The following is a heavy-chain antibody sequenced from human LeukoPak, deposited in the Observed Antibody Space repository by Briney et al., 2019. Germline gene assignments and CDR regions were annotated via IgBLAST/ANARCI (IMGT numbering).Heavy chain of an antibody. Sequence: KSSETLSLTCTVSGDSVSTYYWNWIRQPPGEGLEWIGYIYYSGSTNYNPSLKSRVTISVDTSKDQLSLKLSSVTAADTAVYYCARLGHQGFDYWGQGTPVTVSS. CDR3: ARLGHQGFDY. CDR2: IYYSGST. J-gene: IGHJ4*02. CDR1: GDSVSTYY. V-gene: IGHV4-59*08. D-gene: IGHD1-26*01.